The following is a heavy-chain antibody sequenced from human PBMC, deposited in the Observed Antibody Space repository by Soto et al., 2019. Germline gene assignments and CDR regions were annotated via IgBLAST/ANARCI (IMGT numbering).Heavy chain of an antibody. V-gene: IGHV3-30-3*01. J-gene: IGHJ6*02. CDR1: GFTFSSYA. CDR3: ARASIAAADNYYYYYGMDV. D-gene: IGHD6-13*01. CDR2: ISYDGSNK. Sequence: PGGSLRLSCAASGFTFSSYAMHWVRQAPGKGLEWVAVISYDGSNKYYADSVKGRFTISRDNSKNTLYLQMNSLRSEDTAVYYCARASIAAADNYYYYYGMDVWGQGTTVTVSS.